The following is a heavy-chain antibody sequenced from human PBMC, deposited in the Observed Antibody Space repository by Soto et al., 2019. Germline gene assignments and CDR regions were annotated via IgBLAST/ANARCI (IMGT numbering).Heavy chain of an antibody. CDR3: ARQGQSNWFDP. J-gene: IGHJ5*02. CDR1: GGSISSYY. V-gene: IGHV4-59*08. Sequence: QVQLQESGPGLVKPSETLSVTCTVSGGSISSYYWSWIRQPPGKGLEWIGYIYYSGSTNYNPSLKSRVTISVDTSKNQFSLKLSSVTAADTAVYYCARQGQSNWFDPWGQGTLVTVSS. CDR2: IYYSGST.